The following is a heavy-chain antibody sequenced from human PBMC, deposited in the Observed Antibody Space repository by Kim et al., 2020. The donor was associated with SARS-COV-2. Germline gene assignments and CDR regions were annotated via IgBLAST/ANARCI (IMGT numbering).Heavy chain of an antibody. CDR3: ARDPHILTGYLQH. D-gene: IGHD3-9*01. CDR2: IWYDGSNK. Sequence: GGSLRLSCAASGFTFSSYGMHWVRQAPGKGLEWVAVIWYDGSNKYYADSVKGRFTISRDNSKNTLYLQMNSLRAEDTAVYYCARDPHILTGYLQHWGQGTLVTVSS. J-gene: IGHJ1*01. CDR1: GFTFSSYG. V-gene: IGHV3-33*01.